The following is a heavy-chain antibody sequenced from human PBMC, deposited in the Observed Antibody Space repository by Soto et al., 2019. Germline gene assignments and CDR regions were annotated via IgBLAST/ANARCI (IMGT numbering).Heavy chain of an antibody. CDR1: GGSISSGGYY. CDR3: ARGYYYGSGSYHTHFDY. Sequence: QVQLQESGPGLVKPSQTLSLTCTVSGGSISSGGYYWSWIRQHTGKGLEWIGYIYYSGSTYYNPSHKSRVTISVDTSKNQFSLKLSSVTAADTAVYYCARGYYYGSGSYHTHFDYWGQGTLVTVSS. V-gene: IGHV4-31*03. J-gene: IGHJ4*02. D-gene: IGHD3-10*01. CDR2: IYYSGST.